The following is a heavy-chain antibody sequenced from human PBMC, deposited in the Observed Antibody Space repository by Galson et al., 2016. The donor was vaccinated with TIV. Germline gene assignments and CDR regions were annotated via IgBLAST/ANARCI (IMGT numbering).Heavy chain of an antibody. J-gene: IGHJ3*02. CDR1: GYTFTSHT. D-gene: IGHD3-16*01. CDR3: ARDRLGAKRAFDI. Sequence: SVKVSCKASGYTFTSHTMHWVRQAPGQRLEWMGWINVGNGNTKYVQKFKGRVTITSDTSARIAYMELSTLKSEDTAMYYCARDRLGAKRAFDIWGQGTLVTVSS. CDR2: INVGNGNT. V-gene: IGHV1-3*01.